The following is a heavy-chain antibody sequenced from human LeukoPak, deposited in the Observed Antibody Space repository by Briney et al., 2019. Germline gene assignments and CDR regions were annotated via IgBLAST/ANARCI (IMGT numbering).Heavy chain of an antibody. CDR2: IKQDGSGK. Sequence: PGGSLRLSCAPSGFTFSSYCMSWVRQAPGKGLEWVANIKQDGSGKYYVDSVKGRFTISRDNAKNSLYLQMNSLRAEDTAVYYCARDGGYGDYGGDWGQGTLVTVSS. CDR3: ARDGGYGDYGGD. V-gene: IGHV3-7*01. D-gene: IGHD4-17*01. CDR1: GFTFSSYC. J-gene: IGHJ4*02.